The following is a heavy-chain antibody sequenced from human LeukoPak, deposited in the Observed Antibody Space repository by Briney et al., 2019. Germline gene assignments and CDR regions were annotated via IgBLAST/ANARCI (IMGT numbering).Heavy chain of an antibody. V-gene: IGHV3-23*01. Sequence: GGSLRLSCAASGFTFTSYWMYWVRQAPGKGLVWVSLISSSGADTFYADSVRGRFTATRDNSKNMLFLQMTSLRADDTALYYCTRQVVTTKNWFDPWGQGTLVTVSS. CDR2: ISSSGADT. J-gene: IGHJ5*02. CDR3: TRQVVTTKNWFDP. D-gene: IGHD2-21*02. CDR1: GFTFTSYW.